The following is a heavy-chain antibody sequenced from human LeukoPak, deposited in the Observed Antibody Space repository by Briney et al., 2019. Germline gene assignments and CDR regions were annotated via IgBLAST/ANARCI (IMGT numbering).Heavy chain of an antibody. D-gene: IGHD5-24*01. CDR2: IIPTFGTA. V-gene: IGHV1-69*05. CDR3: ASSIEMATITFDY. CDR1: GGTFSSYA. J-gene: IGHJ4*02. Sequence: SVKVSCKASGGTFSSYAISWVRQAPGQGLEWMGGIIPTFGTANYAQKFQGRVTITTDESTSTAYMELSSPRSEDTAVYYCASSIEMATITFDYWGQGTLVTVSS.